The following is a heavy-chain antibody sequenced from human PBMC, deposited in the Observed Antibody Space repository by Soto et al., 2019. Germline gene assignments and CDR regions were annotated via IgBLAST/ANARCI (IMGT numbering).Heavy chain of an antibody. D-gene: IGHD5-12*01. V-gene: IGHV3-48*01. CDR3: ARRDVDIVAVGLDY. Sequence: PGGSLRLSCVASGFTFSDYSMNWVRQAPGKGLEWVSYISSSSSTIYYADSVKGRFTISRDNAKNSLYLQMNSLRAEDTAVYYCARRDVDIVAVGLDYWGQGTLVTVSS. CDR1: GFTFSDYS. J-gene: IGHJ4*02. CDR2: ISSSSSTI.